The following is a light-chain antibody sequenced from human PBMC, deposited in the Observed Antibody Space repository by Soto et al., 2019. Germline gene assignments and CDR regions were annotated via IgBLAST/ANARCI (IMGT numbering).Light chain of an antibody. CDR1: SSDVGAYSY. J-gene: IGLJ2*01. Sequence: QSALTQPASVSGSPGQSITISFTGTSSDVGAYSYVSWYQQHPGKAPKLIIYDVSNRPSGVSNRFSGSKSGNTASLTISGLQAEDEADYYCSSYTSSITLVFGRGTKVTVL. CDR2: DVS. V-gene: IGLV2-14*01. CDR3: SSYTSSITLV.